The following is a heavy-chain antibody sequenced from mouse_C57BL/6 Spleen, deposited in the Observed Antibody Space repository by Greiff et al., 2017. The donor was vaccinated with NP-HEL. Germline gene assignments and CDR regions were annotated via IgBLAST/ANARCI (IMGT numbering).Heavy chain of an antibody. J-gene: IGHJ4*01. CDR2: IWSDGST. V-gene: IGHV2-6-1*01. CDR3: ARHRACDGDYYAMDY. Sequence: QVQLKESGPGLVAPSQSLSITCTVSGFSLTSYGVHWVRQPPGKGLEWLVVIWSDGSTTSNSALNSRLSISKDNSKSQVFLKMNSLQTDDTAMYDCARHRACDGDYYAMDYWGQGTSVTVSS. D-gene: IGHD3-1*01. CDR1: GFSLTSYG.